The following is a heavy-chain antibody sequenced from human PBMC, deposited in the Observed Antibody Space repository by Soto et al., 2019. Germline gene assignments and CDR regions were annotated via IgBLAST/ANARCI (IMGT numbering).Heavy chain of an antibody. CDR1: GDSISSLY. J-gene: IGHJ4*02. Sequence: LSLTCTVSGDSISSLYWSWIRQPPGKGLEWIGYIYYSGSINYNPSLKSRVTISVDPSKNQFSLRLSSVTAADTAVYYCAKSLWDTSGWKTDYWGQGTLVTVSS. D-gene: IGHD6-19*01. CDR3: AKSLWDTSGWKTDY. CDR2: IYYSGSI. V-gene: IGHV4-59*01.